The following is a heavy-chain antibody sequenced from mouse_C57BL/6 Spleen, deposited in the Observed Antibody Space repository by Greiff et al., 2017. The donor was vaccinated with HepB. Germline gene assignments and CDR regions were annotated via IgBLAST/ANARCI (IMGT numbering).Heavy chain of an antibody. Sequence: VQLQQSGAELVMPGASVKLSCKASGYTFTSYWMHWVKQRPGQGLEWIGEIDPSDSYTNYNQKFKGKSTLTVDKSSSTAYMQLSSLTSEDSAVYYCARRIYYYAQYYFDYWGQGTTLTVSS. CDR3: ARRIYYYAQYYFDY. CDR1: GYTFTSYW. CDR2: IDPSDSYT. D-gene: IGHD1-1*01. V-gene: IGHV1-69*01. J-gene: IGHJ2*01.